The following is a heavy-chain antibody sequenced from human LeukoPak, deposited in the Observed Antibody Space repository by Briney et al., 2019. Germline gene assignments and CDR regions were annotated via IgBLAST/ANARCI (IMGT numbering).Heavy chain of an antibody. J-gene: IGHJ4*02. V-gene: IGHV3-48*03. CDR2: ISSSGSTI. D-gene: IGHD6-19*01. CDR3: ARAPSIAVAGTGYFDY. Sequence: GGSLRLSCAASGFTFSSYEMNWVRQAPGKGLERVSYISSSGSTIYYADSVKGRFTISRDNAKNSLYLQMNSLRAEDTAVYYCARAPSIAVAGTGYFDYWGQGTLVTVSS. CDR1: GFTFSSYE.